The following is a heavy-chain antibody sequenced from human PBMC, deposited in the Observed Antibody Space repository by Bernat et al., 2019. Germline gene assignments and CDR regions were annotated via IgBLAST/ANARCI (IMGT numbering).Heavy chain of an antibody. CDR2: IYIGGST. Sequence: EVQLVESGGGLVQPGGSLRLSCAASGFTVSSNYMSWVRQAPGKGLEWVSVIYIGGSTYYADSVKGRFTISRHNSKNTLYLQMNSLRAEDTAVYYCAVVVGATTSDAFDIWGQGTMVTVSS. CDR3: AVVVGATTSDAFDI. CDR1: GFTVSSNY. V-gene: IGHV3-53*04. J-gene: IGHJ3*02. D-gene: IGHD1-26*01.